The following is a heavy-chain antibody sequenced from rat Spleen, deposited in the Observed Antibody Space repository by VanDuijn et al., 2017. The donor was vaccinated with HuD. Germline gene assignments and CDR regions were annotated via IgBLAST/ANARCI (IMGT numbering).Heavy chain of an antibody. CDR2: KSYSGST. Sequence: EVQLQESGPGLVKPSQSLSLTCSVTGYSITSNYWGWIRKFPGNKMEWMGYKSYSGSTSYNPSLKSRISITRDTSKNQFFLQLNSVTTEDTATYYCARDNSGYWYFDFWGPGTMVTVSS. CDR3: ARDNSGYWYFDF. CDR1: GYSITSNY. J-gene: IGHJ1*01. V-gene: IGHV3-1*01. D-gene: IGHD1-10*01.